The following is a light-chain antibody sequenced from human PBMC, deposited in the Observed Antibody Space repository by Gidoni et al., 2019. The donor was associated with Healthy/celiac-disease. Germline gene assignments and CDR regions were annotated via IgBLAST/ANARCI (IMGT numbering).Light chain of an antibody. V-gene: IGLV2-14*01. CDR2: DVS. Sequence: QSALTQPASVSRSPGQSITIPCTGTSSDVVGYKYVSWYQQHPGKAPKLMIYDVSNRPSGVSNRFSGSKSGNTASLTISGLQAEDEADYYCSSYTSSSTLVFGGGTKLTVL. CDR3: SSYTSSSTLV. CDR1: SSDVVGYKY. J-gene: IGLJ2*01.